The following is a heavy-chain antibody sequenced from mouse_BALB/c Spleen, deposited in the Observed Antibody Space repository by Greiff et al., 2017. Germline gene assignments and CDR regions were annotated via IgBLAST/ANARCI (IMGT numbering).Heavy chain of an antibody. D-gene: IGHD1-1*01. CDR3: AREEHDDGSRGYFDV. Sequence: DLVKPGASVKLSCKASGYTFTSYWINWIKQRPGQGLEWIGRIAPGSGSTYYNEMFKGKATLTVDTSSSTVYIQLSSLSSEDSAVYCCAREEHDDGSRGYFDVWGAGTTVTVSS. CDR2: IAPGSGST. CDR1: GYTFTSYW. V-gene: IGHV1S41*01. J-gene: IGHJ1*01.